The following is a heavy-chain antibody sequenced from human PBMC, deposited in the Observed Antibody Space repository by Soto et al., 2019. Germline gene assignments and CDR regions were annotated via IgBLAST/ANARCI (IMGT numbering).Heavy chain of an antibody. D-gene: IGHD5-18*01. Sequence: SEPLSLTCVVYGGSLSGVYWTWIRQPPGKGLEWIGEINHSGSTNYSPSLESRVTISLDTSNNQFSLKLSSVTAADTAVYYCARGPGYSYGYSVYDYYYGMDVWGQGTTVT. J-gene: IGHJ6*02. CDR1: GGSLSGVY. CDR3: ARGPGYSYGYSVYDYYYGMDV. CDR2: INHSGST. V-gene: IGHV4-34*01.